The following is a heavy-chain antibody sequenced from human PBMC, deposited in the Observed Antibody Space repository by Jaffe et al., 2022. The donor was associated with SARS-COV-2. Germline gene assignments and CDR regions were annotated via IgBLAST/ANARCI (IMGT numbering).Heavy chain of an antibody. V-gene: IGHV4-34*01. Sequence: QVQLQQWGAGLLKPSETLSLTCAVYGGSFSGYYWSWIRQPPGKGLEWIGEINHSGSTNYNPSLKSRVTISVDTSKNQFSLKLSSVTAADTAVYYCARFHDSSGYSAGDAFDIWGQGTMVTVSS. CDR1: GGSFSGYY. CDR3: ARFHDSSGYSAGDAFDI. J-gene: IGHJ3*02. CDR2: INHSGST. D-gene: IGHD3-22*01.